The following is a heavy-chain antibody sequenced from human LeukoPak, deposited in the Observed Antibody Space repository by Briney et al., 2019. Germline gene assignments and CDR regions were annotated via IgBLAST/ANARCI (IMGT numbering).Heavy chain of an antibody. D-gene: IGHD6-6*01. J-gene: IGHJ4*02. CDR2: ISGSGSHT. CDR1: GFTFNSYA. Sequence: GGSLTLSCAASGFTFNSYAMNWVRQAPGKGLEWVSSISGSGSHTYYADSVQGRFTISRDNSKNTLYLQMNSLRAEDTAVYYCHKYSSSGTDYWGQGTLVTVSS. V-gene: IGHV3-23*01. CDR3: HKYSSSGTDY.